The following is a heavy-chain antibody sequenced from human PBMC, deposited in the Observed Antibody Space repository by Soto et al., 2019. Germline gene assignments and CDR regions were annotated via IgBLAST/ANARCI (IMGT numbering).Heavy chain of an antibody. D-gene: IGHD6-13*01. J-gene: IGHJ4*02. CDR3: ARERRVVGGYSSSWYDYFDY. V-gene: IGHV4-34*01. CDR1: GGSFSAYY. Sequence: QVQLQQWGAGLLKPSETLSLTCAVYGGSFSAYYWSWIRQSPGKGLEWIGEINHSGSTNYSPSLKRRVTISLDTSKSHFSLTLNSVSAADTAVYYCARERRVVGGYSSSWYDYFDYWGQGTPVTVSS. CDR2: INHSGST.